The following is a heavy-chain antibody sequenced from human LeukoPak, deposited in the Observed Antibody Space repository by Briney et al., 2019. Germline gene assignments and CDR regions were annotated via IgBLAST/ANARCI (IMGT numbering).Heavy chain of an antibody. CDR1: GGSISSGSYY. J-gene: IGHJ5*02. Sequence: SQTLSLTCTVSGGSISSGSYYWSWIRQPAGKGLEWIGRIYTSGSTNYNPSLKSRVTISVDTSKNQFSLKLSSVTAADTAVYYCARDYYDSSGLKLFDPWGQGTLVTVSS. V-gene: IGHV4-61*02. CDR2: IYTSGST. D-gene: IGHD3-22*01. CDR3: ARDYYDSSGLKLFDP.